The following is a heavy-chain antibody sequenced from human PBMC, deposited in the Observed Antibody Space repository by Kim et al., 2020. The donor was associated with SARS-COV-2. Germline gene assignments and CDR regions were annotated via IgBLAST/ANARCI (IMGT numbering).Heavy chain of an antibody. J-gene: IGHJ6*02. CDR2: IIAIFGTA. CDR3: ARGMITFWGVIDNGMDV. CDR1: GGTFSSYA. Sequence: SVKVSCKASGGTFSSYAISWVRQAPGQRLEWMGGIIAIFGTANYAQKFQGRVTITADESTSTAYMELSSLRSEDTAVYYCARGMITFWGVIDNGMDVWGQGTTVTVSS. V-gene: IGHV1-69*13. D-gene: IGHD3-16*01.